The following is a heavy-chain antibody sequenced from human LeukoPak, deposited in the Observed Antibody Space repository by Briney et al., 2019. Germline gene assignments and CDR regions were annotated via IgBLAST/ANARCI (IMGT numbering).Heavy chain of an antibody. CDR3: TADLRL. CDR1: GFTFNTAR. V-gene: IGHV3-15*01. D-gene: IGHD3-16*01. CDR2: IKSKTDGWTT. J-gene: IGHJ1*01. Sequence: GGSLRLSCAVSGFTFNTARVSWVRYAPENGLEYIGSIKSKTDGWTTYYAAPVKGRFTISRDDSKNTLYLQMNGLKIEDTALYYCTADLRLWGQGTLVTVSS.